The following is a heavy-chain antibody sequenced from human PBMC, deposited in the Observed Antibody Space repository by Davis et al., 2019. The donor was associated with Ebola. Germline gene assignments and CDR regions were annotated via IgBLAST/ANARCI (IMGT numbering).Heavy chain of an antibody. D-gene: IGHD6-13*01. Sequence: GESLKISCAASGFTFSSYSMNWVRQAPGKGLEWVSYISSSSSTIYYAESVKGRFTISRDNPKNTLNMQMNSLRVEDTAVYYCATRGSSREFDYWGQGTLVSVS. CDR2: ISSSSSTI. J-gene: IGHJ4*02. CDR3: ATRGSSREFDY. V-gene: IGHV3-48*01. CDR1: GFTFSSYS.